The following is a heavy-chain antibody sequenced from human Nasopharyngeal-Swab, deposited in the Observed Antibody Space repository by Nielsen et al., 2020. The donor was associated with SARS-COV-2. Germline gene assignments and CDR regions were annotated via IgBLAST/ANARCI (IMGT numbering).Heavy chain of an antibody. D-gene: IGHD5-18*01. J-gene: IGHJ6*03. Sequence: VRQMPSNGLEWMGRIDPSDSYTNYSPSFQGHVTISADKSISTAYLQWSSLKASDTAMYYCAREYTYGYYYYMDVWGKGTTVTVSS. CDR3: AREYTYGYYYYMDV. V-gene: IGHV5-10-1*01. CDR2: IDPSDSYT.